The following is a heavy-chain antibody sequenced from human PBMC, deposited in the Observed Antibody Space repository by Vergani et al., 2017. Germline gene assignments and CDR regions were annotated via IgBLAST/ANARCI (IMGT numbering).Heavy chain of an antibody. D-gene: IGHD3-16*02. CDR3: AKAEIDCDYVWGSYPDYYYGMDV. V-gene: IGHV1-8*03. Sequence: QVQLVQSGAEVKKPGASVKVSCKASGYIFTSYDINWVRQATGQGLEWMGWMNPNSGNTGYAQKFQGRVTITRNTSISTAYMELSSLRSEETAVYYCAKAEIDCDYVWGSYPDYYYGMDVWGQGTTVTVSS. CDR2: MNPNSGNT. CDR1: GYIFTSYD. J-gene: IGHJ6*02.